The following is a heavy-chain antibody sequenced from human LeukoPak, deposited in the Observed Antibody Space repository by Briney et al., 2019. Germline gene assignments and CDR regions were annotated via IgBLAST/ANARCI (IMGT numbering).Heavy chain of an antibody. CDR2: IYTSGST. V-gene: IGHV4-4*07. CDR1: GGSIGHYC. D-gene: IGHD6-19*01. CDR3: AREDSTGWYGVDY. Sequence: NPSETLSLTCTVSGGSIGHYCWTWIRQPAGKGLEWIGRIYTSGSTRCNPSLKSRVTMSVDTSQNQFSLKLSSVTAADTAMYYCAREDSTGWYGVDYWSQGTLVTVSS. J-gene: IGHJ4*02.